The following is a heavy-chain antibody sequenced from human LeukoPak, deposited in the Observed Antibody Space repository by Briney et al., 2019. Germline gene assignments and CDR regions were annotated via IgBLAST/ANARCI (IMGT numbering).Heavy chain of an antibody. D-gene: IGHD5-12*01. V-gene: IGHV3-74*01. CDR1: GVTFSSYW. Sequence: GGSLRLSCAASGVTFSSYWIHWVRRVPGKGLVWVSRIKDGGTTTDYADSVKGRFTISRDDAKNTLYLQMNSLRAEDTAVYYCTTIRPGYWGQGTLVTVSP. CDR3: TTIRPGY. J-gene: IGHJ4*02. CDR2: IKDGGTTT.